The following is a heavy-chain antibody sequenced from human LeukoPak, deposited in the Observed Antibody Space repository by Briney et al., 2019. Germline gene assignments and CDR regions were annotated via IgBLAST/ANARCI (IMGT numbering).Heavy chain of an antibody. CDR1: GGTFSSYA. D-gene: IGHD3-22*01. J-gene: IGHJ4*02. V-gene: IGHV1-69*01. CDR2: IIPIFGTA. CDR3: ARESSINYYDSSTLDY. Sequence: GSSVKVSCKASGGTFSSYAISWVRQAPGQGLEWMGGIIPIFGTANYAQKFQGRVTITADESTSTAYMELSSLRSEDTAVYYCARESSINYYDSSTLDYWGQGTLVTVSS.